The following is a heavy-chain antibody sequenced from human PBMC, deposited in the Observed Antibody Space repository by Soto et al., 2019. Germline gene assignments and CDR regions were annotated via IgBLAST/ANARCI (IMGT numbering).Heavy chain of an antibody. CDR1: GGSISSYY. D-gene: IGHD3-9*01. J-gene: IGHJ6*03. Sequence: SETLSLTCTVSGGSISSYYWSWIRQPPGKGLEWIGYIYYSGNTNYNPSLKSRVTISVDTSKNQFSLKLSSVTAADTAVYYCARVLRERSGFTGSLDYYYHYYMDVWGKGTTVTVSS. CDR2: IYYSGNT. V-gene: IGHV4-59*08. CDR3: ARVLRERSGFTGSLDYYYHYYMDV.